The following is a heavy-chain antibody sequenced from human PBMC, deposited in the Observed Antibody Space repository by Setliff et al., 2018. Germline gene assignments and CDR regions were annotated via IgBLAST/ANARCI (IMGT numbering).Heavy chain of an antibody. V-gene: IGHV1-18*01. CDR1: GYSFTVFG. D-gene: IGHD2-15*01. J-gene: IGHJ5*02. CDR2: ISPYYGNT. CDR3: ARDSPEMVAPPAAHCFDP. Sequence: ASVKVSCKTSGYSFTVFGISWVRQAPGQGLEWMGWISPYYGNTNYAQQFQGRVTMTTDTSTTTAYMELTGLTSDDTALYYCARDSPEMVAPPAAHCFDPWGQGTLGTVSS.